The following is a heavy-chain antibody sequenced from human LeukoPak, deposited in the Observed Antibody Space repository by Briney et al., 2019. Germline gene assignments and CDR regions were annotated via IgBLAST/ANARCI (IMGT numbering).Heavy chain of an antibody. V-gene: IGHV3-30-3*01. Sequence: PGRSLRLSCAASGFTFSSYAMHWVRQAPGKGLEWVAVISYDGSNKYYADSVKGRFTISRDNSKNTLYLQMNSLRAEDTAVYYCARDAVVVITAAPDYYYGMDVWGQGTTVTVSS. CDR3: ARDAVVVITAAPDYYYGMDV. CDR1: GFTFSSYA. D-gene: IGHD2-2*01. J-gene: IGHJ6*02. CDR2: ISYDGSNK.